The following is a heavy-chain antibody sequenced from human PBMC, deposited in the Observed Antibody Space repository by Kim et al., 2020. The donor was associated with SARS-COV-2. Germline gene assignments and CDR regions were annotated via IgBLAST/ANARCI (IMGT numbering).Heavy chain of an antibody. J-gene: IGHJ6*02. CDR1: GGSFSGYY. D-gene: IGHD1-1*01. CDR3: ARDQHRPSIQHHYYYYYGMDV. CDR2: INHSGST. V-gene: IGHV4-34*01. Sequence: SETLSLTCAVYGGSFSGYYWSWIRQPPGKGLEWIGEINHSGSTNYNPSLKSRVTISVDTSKNQFSLKLSSVTAADTAVYYCARDQHRPSIQHHYYYYYGMDVWGQGTTVTVSS.